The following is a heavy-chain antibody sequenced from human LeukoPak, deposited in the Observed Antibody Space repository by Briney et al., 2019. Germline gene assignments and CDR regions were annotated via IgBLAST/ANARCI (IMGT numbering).Heavy chain of an antibody. V-gene: IGHV4-38-2*02. J-gene: IGHJ4*02. CDR3: ARDGTTLNY. CDR2: IYYSGST. CDR1: GYSISSGYY. D-gene: IGHD2/OR15-2a*01. Sequence: SETLSLTCTVSGYSISSGYYWGWIRQPPGRDLEWIGYIYYSGSTNYNPSLKSRVTISVDTSKNQFSLKLSSVTAADTAVYYCARDGTTLNYWGQGTLVTVSS.